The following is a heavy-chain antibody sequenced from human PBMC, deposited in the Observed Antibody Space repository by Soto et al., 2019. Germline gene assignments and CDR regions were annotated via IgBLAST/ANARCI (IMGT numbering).Heavy chain of an antibody. CDR3: AKAGDPYYYDSSGYYDGSATPVTRYDY. CDR2: ISYDGSNK. V-gene: IGHV3-30*18. Sequence: QVQLVESGGGVVQPGRSLRLSCAASGFTFSSYGMHWVRQAPGKGLEWVAVISYDGSNKYYADSVKGRFTISRDNSKNTLYLQMNSLRAEDTAVYFCAKAGDPYYYDSSGYYDGSATPVTRYDYWGQGTPVTVSS. J-gene: IGHJ4*02. D-gene: IGHD3-22*01. CDR1: GFTFSSYG.